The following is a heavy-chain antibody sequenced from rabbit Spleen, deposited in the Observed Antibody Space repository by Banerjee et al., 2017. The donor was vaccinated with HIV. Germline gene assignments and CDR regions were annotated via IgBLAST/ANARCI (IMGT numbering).Heavy chain of an antibody. CDR1: GTDFSNYYY. J-gene: IGHJ4*01. CDR3: ARDLVGVIGWNFYL. V-gene: IGHV1S45*01. CDR2: INTVTGKT. Sequence: QHQLEESGGGLVKPGGTLTLTCKASGTDFSNYYYICWVRQAPGQGLEWIACINTVTGKTVFASWAKGRFIMSRTSSTTVTLQMTSLTAADRAAYFCARDLVGVIGWNFYLWGQGTLVTVS. D-gene: IGHD1-1*01.